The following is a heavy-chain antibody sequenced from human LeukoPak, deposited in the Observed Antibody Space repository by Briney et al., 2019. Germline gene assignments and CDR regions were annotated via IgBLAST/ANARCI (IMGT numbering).Heavy chain of an antibody. CDR2: MNPNSGNT. D-gene: IGHD5-18*01. J-gene: IGHJ4*02. CDR1: GYTFTSYD. V-gene: IGHV1-8*01. CDR3: ATGGYSYGPRDY. Sequence: AASVKVSCKASGYTFTSYDINWVRQATGQGLEWMGWMNPNSGNTGYAQKFQGRVTMTRNTSISTAYMELSSLRSEDTAVYYCATGGYSYGPRDYWGQGTLVTVSS.